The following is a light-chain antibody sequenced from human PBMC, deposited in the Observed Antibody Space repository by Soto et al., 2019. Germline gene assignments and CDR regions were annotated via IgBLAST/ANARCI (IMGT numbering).Light chain of an antibody. V-gene: IGLV2-23*02. CDR3: CSFAGSSTLYV. J-gene: IGLJ1*01. CDR1: PSDVGSYNL. Sequence: QSVLTQPASVSGSPGQSITISCTGTPSDVGSYNLVSWYQQHPGKAPKLMIYEVTKRPSGVSNRFSGSKSGNTASLTISGLQAEDEADYYCCSFAGSSTLYVFGTGTKLTVL. CDR2: EVT.